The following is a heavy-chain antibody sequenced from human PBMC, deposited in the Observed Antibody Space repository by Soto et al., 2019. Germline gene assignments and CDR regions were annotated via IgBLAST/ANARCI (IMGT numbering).Heavy chain of an antibody. J-gene: IGHJ4*02. D-gene: IGHD1-26*01. CDR3: VREWDFYYDY. V-gene: IGHV3-48*01. CDR2: LTGGGFTK. Sequence: GGSLRLSCAASGFTFSTYNMNWVRQAPGKGLEWISFLTGGGFTKYYADSVKGRFSISRDNARNSLYLQMDSLRAEDTAVYFCVREWDFYYDYWGQGTLVTVSS. CDR1: GFTFSTYN.